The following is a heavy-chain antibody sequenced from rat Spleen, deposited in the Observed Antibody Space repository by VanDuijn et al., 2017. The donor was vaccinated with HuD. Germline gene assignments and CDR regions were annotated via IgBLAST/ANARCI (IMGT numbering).Heavy chain of an antibody. Sequence: EVQLVDSGGGLVQPGRSLKLSCAASGFTFSNFGMVWVRQAPTKGLEWVATISYDGSSTYYRDSVKGRFTISRDNAKSTLYLQMDSLRSEDTATYYCARQGGYNSYFDYWGQGVMVTVSS. J-gene: IGHJ2*01. CDR2: ISYDGSST. CDR3: ARQGGYNSYFDY. D-gene: IGHD1-4*01. CDR1: GFTFSNFG. V-gene: IGHV5-29*01.